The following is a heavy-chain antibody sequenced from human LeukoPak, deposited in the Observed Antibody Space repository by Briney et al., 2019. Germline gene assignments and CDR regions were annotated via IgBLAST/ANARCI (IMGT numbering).Heavy chain of an antibody. V-gene: IGHV1-69*05. J-gene: IGHJ4*02. Sequence: SVKVSCKASGGTFSSYAIIWVRQAPGQGLEWVGGIIPIFGTANYAQKFQGRVTITTDESTSTAYMELSSLRSEDTDVYYCASDGGCASGVCSRLDWGQGTLVTVSS. CDR3: ASDGGCASGVCSRLD. D-gene: IGHD2-8*01. CDR1: GGTFSSYA. CDR2: IIPIFGTA.